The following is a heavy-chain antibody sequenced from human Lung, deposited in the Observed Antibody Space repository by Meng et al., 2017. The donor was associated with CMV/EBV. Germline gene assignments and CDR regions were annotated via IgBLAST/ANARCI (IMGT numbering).Heavy chain of an antibody. CDR2: IIPNSGGT. D-gene: IGHD7-27*01. CDR1: GYPFTDYF. Sequence: ASXXVSXKASGYPFTDYFVHWARQAPGQGLELMAYIIPNSGGTSYAHKFPGRVTVTRDTSVSTAYMELRNLKSDDTAVYYCARKRKTNSGAGPENSWGQGTLVTVSS. CDR3: ARKRKTNSGAGPENS. J-gene: IGHJ5*02. V-gene: IGHV1-2*07.